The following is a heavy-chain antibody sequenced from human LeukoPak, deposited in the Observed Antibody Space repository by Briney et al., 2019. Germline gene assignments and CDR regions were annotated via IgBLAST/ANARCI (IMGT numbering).Heavy chain of an antibody. Sequence: SETLSLTCTVSGGSISSYYWSWIRQPPRKGLEWIGYIYYSGSTNYNPSLKSRVTISVDTSKNQFSLKLSSVTAADTAVYYCARGPARDGYNLYYFDYWGQGTLVTVSS. CDR1: GGSISSYY. D-gene: IGHD5-24*01. CDR2: IYYSGST. CDR3: ARGPARDGYNLYYFDY. J-gene: IGHJ4*02. V-gene: IGHV4-59*01.